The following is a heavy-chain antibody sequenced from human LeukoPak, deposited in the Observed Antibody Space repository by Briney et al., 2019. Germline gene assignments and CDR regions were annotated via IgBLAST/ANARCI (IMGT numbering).Heavy chain of an antibody. CDR1: GYSFTSYW. CDR3: ARPRVVVPAAMDFDY. D-gene: IGHD2-2*01. CDR2: IYPGDSDT. J-gene: IGHJ4*02. V-gene: IGHV5-51*01. Sequence: GESLKISCQGSGYSFTSYWIGWVRQMPGKGLEWMGIIYPGDSDTRYSPSFQGQVTISADKSISTAYLQWSSLKASDTAMYYCARPRVVVPAAMDFDYWGQGTLVTVSS.